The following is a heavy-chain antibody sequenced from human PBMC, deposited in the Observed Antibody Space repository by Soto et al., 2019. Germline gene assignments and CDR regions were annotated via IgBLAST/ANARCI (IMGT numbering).Heavy chain of an antibody. V-gene: IGHV4-59*02. J-gene: IGHJ4*02. CDR2: IYYSGST. CDR1: GGSVNTYY. CDR3: ARGRYFDY. Sequence: SETLSLTCTVSGGSVNTYYWSWIRQPPGKGLEWIGYIYYSGSTNYNPSLKSRVTISVDTSKNQFSLKLSSVTAADTAVYYCARGRYFDYWGQGTLVTVSS.